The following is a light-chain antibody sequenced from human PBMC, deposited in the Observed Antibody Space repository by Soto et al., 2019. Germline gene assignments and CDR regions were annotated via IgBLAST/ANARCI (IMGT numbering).Light chain of an antibody. CDR1: QSISTW. Sequence: DIQMTQSPSTLSAFVEDRVTITCRASQSISTWLAWYQQKPGKAPKLLIYKPSSLESGDPSRFSGSGSGTEFTLTITSLQPDDSATYYCQQYYSYSWTFGQGTKVEI. J-gene: IGKJ1*01. CDR3: QQYYSYSWT. CDR2: KPS. V-gene: IGKV1-5*03.